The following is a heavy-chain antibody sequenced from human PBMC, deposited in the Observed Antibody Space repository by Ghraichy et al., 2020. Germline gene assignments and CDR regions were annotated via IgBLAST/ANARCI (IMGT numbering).Heavy chain of an antibody. J-gene: IGHJ4*02. V-gene: IGHV1-18*01. CDR2: ISAYNGNT. Sequence: ASVKVSCKASGYTFTSYGISWVRQAPGQGLEWMGWISAYNGNTNYAQKLQGRVTMTTDTSTSTAYMELRSLRSDDTAVYYCARDEGFYGATQFDYWGQGTLVTVSS. CDR3: ARDEGFYGATQFDY. D-gene: IGHD4-17*01. CDR1: GYTFTSYG.